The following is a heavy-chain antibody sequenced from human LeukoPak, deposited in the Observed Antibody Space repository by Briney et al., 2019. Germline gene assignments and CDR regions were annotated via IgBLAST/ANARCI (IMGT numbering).Heavy chain of an antibody. Sequence: GGSLRLSCAASGFTFDDYAMHWVRQAPGKGLEWVSGISWNSGSIGYADSVKGRFTISRDNAKNSLYLQMNSLRAEDTALYYCAKDISTMIPTGGWFDPWGQGTLVTVSS. CDR2: ISWNSGSI. J-gene: IGHJ5*02. CDR3: AKDISTMIPTGGWFDP. D-gene: IGHD3-22*01. V-gene: IGHV3-9*01. CDR1: GFTFDDYA.